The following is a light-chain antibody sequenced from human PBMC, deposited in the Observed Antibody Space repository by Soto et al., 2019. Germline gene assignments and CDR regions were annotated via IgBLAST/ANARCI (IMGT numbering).Light chain of an antibody. V-gene: IGLV2-14*01. Sequence: QSALTQPASVSGSPGQSITIACTGTIIDVGSYNYVSWYQQHPGKAPKLMIYEVSNRPSGVSNRFSGSKSGNTASLTISGLPAEDEANYYCSSYTSISTRVFGGGTQLTVL. CDR2: EVS. CDR3: SSYTSISTRV. CDR1: IIDVGSYNY. J-gene: IGLJ3*02.